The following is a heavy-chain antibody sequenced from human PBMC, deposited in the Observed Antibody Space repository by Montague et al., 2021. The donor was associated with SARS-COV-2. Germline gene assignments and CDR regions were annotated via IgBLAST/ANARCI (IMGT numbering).Heavy chain of an antibody. CDR3: ARAAGYNWNYGYNWFDP. Sequence: SETLSLTCTVSGGSISSYYWSWIRQPPGKGLEWIGYIYYSGSTNYNPSLKSRVTTSVDTSKNQFSLKLSSVTAADTAVYYCARAAGYNWNYGYNWFDPWGQGTLVTVSS. D-gene: IGHD1-7*01. J-gene: IGHJ5*02. CDR1: GGSISSYY. CDR2: IYYSGST. V-gene: IGHV4-59*01.